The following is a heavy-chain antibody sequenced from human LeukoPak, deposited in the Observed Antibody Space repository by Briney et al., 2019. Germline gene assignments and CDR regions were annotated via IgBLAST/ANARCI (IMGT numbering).Heavy chain of an antibody. CDR3: AKYIGGSMFEH. V-gene: IGHV4-34*10. D-gene: IGHD3-10*01. CDR2: VSSSGGT. CDR1: GGSFSGYY. J-gene: IGHJ4*02. Sequence: TPSETLSLTCAVYGGSFSGYYWGWIRQPPGKALEWIGSVSSSGGTHYSPSLKNRLSISMDTSQNQFSLRLSSVTVADTAVYYCAKYIGGSMFEHWGQGALVTVSS.